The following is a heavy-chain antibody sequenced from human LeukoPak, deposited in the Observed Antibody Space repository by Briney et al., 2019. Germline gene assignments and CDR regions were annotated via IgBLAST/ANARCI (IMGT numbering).Heavy chain of an antibody. V-gene: IGHV3-23*01. CDR1: GFTFSSYA. J-gene: IGHJ4*02. CDR2: ISGSGGST. Sequence: GGSLRLSCAASGFTFSSYAMSWVRQAPGKGLEWVSAISGSGGSTYYADSVKGRFTISRDNSKNTLYLQMNSLRAEDTAVYYCARGPLRWVTANHYYFDYWGQGTLVTVSS. D-gene: IGHD2-21*02. CDR3: ARGPLRWVTANHYYFDY.